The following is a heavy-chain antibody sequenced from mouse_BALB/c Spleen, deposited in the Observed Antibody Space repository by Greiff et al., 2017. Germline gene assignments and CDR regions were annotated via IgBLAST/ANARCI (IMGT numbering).Heavy chain of an antibody. D-gene: IGHD1-1*01. V-gene: IGHV5-12-2*01. CDR3: ARQGYGSSFTYWYFDV. CDR1: GFTFSSYT. Sequence: DVKLQESGGGLVQPGGSLKLSCAASGFTFSSYTMSWVRQTPEKRLEWVAYISNGGGSTYYPDTVKGRFTISRDNAKNTLYLQMSSLKSEDTAMYYCARQGYGSSFTYWYFDVWGAGTTVTVSS. CDR2: ISNGGGST. J-gene: IGHJ1*01.